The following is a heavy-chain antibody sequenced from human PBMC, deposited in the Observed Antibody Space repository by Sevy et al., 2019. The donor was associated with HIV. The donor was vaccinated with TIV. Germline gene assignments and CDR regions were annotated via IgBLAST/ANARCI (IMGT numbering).Heavy chain of an antibody. Sequence: GGSLRLSCAATGFTVNSNYMSWVRQAPGKGLEWVSIIYTGDNTYNTDSVKGRFTISRDNSKNTLYLQMNSLRAEDTAVYYCARLSVYYYDSDGYYTTGNAFDIWGQGTMVTVSS. CDR2: IYTGDNT. CDR3: ARLSVYYYDSDGYYTTGNAFDI. V-gene: IGHV3-53*01. J-gene: IGHJ3*02. CDR1: GFTVNSNY. D-gene: IGHD3-22*01.